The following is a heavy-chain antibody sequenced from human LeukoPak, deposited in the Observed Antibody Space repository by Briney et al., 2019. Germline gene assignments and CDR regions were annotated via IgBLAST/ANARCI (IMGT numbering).Heavy chain of an antibody. D-gene: IGHD1-14*01. CDR2: IYYSGST. J-gene: IGHJ6*03. Sequence: NPSETLSLTCTVSGGSISSSSYYSGWIRQPPGKGLEWIGYIYYSGSTNYNPSLKSRVTISVDTSKNQFSLKLRSVTAADTAVYYCARTLRNRGYYYYYMDVWGKGTTVTISS. V-gene: IGHV4-61*05. CDR3: ARTLRNRGYYYYYMDV. CDR1: GGSISSSSYY.